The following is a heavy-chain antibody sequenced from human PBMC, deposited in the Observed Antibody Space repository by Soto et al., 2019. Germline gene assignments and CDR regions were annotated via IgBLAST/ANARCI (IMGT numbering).Heavy chain of an antibody. D-gene: IGHD3-3*01. J-gene: IGHJ4*02. V-gene: IGHV3-23*01. Sequence: GGSLRLSCAASGFTFSSYAMSWVRQAPGKGLEWVSAISGSGGSTYYADSVKGRFTISRDNSKNTLYLQMNSLRAEDTAVYYCAKSPRPYYDFWSGYYTSEDYYFDYWGQGTMVTVYS. CDR2: ISGSGGST. CDR3: AKSPRPYYDFWSGYYTSEDYYFDY. CDR1: GFTFSSYA.